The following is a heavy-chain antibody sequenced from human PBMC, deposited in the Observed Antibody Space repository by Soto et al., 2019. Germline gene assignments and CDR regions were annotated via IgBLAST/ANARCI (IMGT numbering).Heavy chain of an antibody. J-gene: IGHJ6*02. Sequence: QVQLQESGPGLVKPSQTLSLTCTVSGGSISSVGYYWSWIRQHPGKGLEWIGYIYYSGSTYYNPSLKSRVTIPVDTSKNQFSLKLSSVTAADTSVYYCARDGEKGSGGMDVWGQGTTVTVSS. V-gene: IGHV4-31*03. CDR3: ARDGEKGSGGMDV. D-gene: IGHD3-10*01. CDR1: GGSISSVGYY. CDR2: IYYSGST.